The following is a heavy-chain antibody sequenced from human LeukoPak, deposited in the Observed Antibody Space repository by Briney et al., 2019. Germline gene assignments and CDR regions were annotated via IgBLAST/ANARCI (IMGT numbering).Heavy chain of an antibody. V-gene: IGHV4-34*01. CDR1: GGSFRGYY. Sequence: SETLSLTCAVYGGSFRGYYWSWIRQPPGKGLEWIGEINHSGSTNYNPSLKSRVTISVDTSKNQFSLKLSSVTAADTAVYYCASTAYYFDYWGQGTLVTVSS. CDR2: INHSGST. CDR3: ASTAYYFDY. J-gene: IGHJ4*02.